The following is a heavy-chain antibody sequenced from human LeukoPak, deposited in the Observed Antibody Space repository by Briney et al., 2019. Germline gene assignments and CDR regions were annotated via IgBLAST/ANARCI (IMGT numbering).Heavy chain of an antibody. J-gene: IGHJ4*02. Sequence: GGSLRLSCAASGFTFGRYSMNWVRQAPGKGLVWVSSITSGGKYIFYADAVKGRFTISRDNAKNALYLQMDSLRAEDTAVYYWATHTSGSYLDYWGQGSLVTVSS. CDR2: ITSGGKYI. CDR3: ATHTSGSYLDY. V-gene: IGHV3-21*01. CDR1: GFTFGRYS. D-gene: IGHD1-26*01.